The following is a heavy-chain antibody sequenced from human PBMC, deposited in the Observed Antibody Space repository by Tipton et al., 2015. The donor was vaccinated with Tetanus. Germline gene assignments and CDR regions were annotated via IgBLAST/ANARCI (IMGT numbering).Heavy chain of an antibody. CDR2: FDPEDGET. D-gene: IGHD3-10*01. V-gene: IGHV1-24*01. Sequence: QLVQSGAEVKKPGASVKVSCKVSGYTLTELSMHWVRQAPGKGLEWMGGFDPEDGETIYAQKFQGRVTMTEDTSTDTAYMELSSLRSEDPAVYYCATDRAMVRGWLDWDHYFDYWGQGTLVTVSS. CDR1: GYTLTELS. CDR3: ATDRAMVRGWLDWDHYFDY. J-gene: IGHJ4*02.